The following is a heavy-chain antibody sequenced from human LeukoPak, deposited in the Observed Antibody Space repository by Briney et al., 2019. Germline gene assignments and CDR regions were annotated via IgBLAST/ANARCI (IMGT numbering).Heavy chain of an antibody. CDR1: GFTFSSYS. J-gene: IGHJ4*02. V-gene: IGHV3-21*01. Sequence: GGSLRLSCAASGFTFSSYSMNWVRQAPGKWLEWVSSISSSSRYIYYADSVKGRFTISRDNAKNSLYLQMNSLRAEDTAVYYCAGGSGNWNFFDYWGQGTLVTVSS. CDR3: AGGSGNWNFFDY. CDR2: ISSSSRYI. D-gene: IGHD1-1*01.